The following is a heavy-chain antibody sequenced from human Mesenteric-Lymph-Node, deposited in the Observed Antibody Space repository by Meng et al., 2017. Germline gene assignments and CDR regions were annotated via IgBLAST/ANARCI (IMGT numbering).Heavy chain of an antibody. CDR2: IIPIFGTA. J-gene: IGHJ4*02. CDR3: ARTIQLWSCIFGCYYFDY. V-gene: IGHV1-69*13. CDR1: GGTFSSYA. D-gene: IGHD5-18*01. Sequence: SVKVSCKASGGTFSSYAISWVRQAPGQGLEWMGGIIPIFGTANYAQKFQGRVTITADESTSTAYMELSSLRSEDTAVYYCARTIQLWSCIFGCYYFDYWGQGTLVTISS.